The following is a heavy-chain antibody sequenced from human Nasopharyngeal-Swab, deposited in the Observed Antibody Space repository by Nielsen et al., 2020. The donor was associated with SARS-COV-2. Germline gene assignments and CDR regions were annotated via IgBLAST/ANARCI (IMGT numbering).Heavy chain of an antibody. V-gene: IGHV3-48*04. CDR3: ARDFGFCSSTSCSLLTFDY. D-gene: IGHD2-2*01. CDR1: GFTFSSYG. J-gene: IGHJ4*02. Sequence: GGSLRLSCAASGFTFSSYGMHWIRQAPGKGLEWVSYISSSGSTIYYADSVKGRFTISRDNAKNSLYLQMNSLRAEDTAVYYCARDFGFCSSTSCSLLTFDYWGQGTLVTVSS. CDR2: ISSSGSTI.